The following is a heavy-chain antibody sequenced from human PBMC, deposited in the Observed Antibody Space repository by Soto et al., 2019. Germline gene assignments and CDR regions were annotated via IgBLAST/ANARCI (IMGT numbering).Heavy chain of an antibody. CDR2: IYYSGST. V-gene: IGHV4-59*01. CDR3: ARGDVVDTAMVWNY. J-gene: IGHJ4*02. Sequence: SETLSLTCTVSGGSISSYYWSWIRQPPGKGLEWIGYIYYSGSTNYNPSLKSRVTISVDTSKNQFSLRLSSVTAADTAVYYCARGDVVDTAMVWNYWGQGTLVTVSS. CDR1: GGSISSYY. D-gene: IGHD5-18*01.